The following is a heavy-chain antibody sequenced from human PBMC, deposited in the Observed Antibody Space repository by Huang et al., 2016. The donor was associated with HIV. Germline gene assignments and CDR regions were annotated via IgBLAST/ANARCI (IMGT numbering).Heavy chain of an antibody. V-gene: IGHV3-48*01. J-gene: IGHJ3*02. Sequence: EVQLMESGGGLVQPGGSLRLSCAASGFTFSTYNMNWVRQAPGNGLVWVSYITSTSGSIYYAASVKGRFTISRDNAKNSLYLQMNSLRAEDTAVYYCARFGSYYYGSGSYLDAFDIWGQGTMVTVSS. CDR3: ARFGSYYYGSGSYLDAFDI. CDR1: GFTFSTYN. D-gene: IGHD3-10*01. CDR2: ITSTSGSI.